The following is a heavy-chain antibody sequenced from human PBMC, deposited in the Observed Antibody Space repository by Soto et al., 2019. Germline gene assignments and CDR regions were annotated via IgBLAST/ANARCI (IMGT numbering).Heavy chain of an antibody. CDR1: RTSILRYY. J-gene: IGHJ6*02. Sequence: PSATLSLTCTVYRTSILRYYWSWILQPPGKGLEWIGYMYNTGSTVYNPSFKSRVTISVDTSKNQFSLKLNSVTAADTAVYYCARDLWGYCGTDCYPLDVWGQGTTVT. V-gene: IGHV4-59*01. CDR3: ARDLWGYCGTDCYPLDV. CDR2: MYNTGST. D-gene: IGHD2-21*02.